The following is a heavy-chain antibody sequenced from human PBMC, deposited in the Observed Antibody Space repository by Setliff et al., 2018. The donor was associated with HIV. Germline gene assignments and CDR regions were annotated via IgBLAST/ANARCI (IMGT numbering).Heavy chain of an antibody. V-gene: IGHV3-48*04. CDR2: ISNSRTTT. J-gene: IGHJ4*02. CDR1: GFTFSSYG. CDR3: ARAKTSGTYYGWSY. D-gene: IGHD1-26*01. Sequence: GGSLRLSCAASGFTFSSYGMHWVRQAPGKGLEWISYISNSRTTTSYADSVKGRFTISRDNAKNSLYLQMNSLRAEDTAVYYCARAKTSGTYYGWSYWGQGTLVTVSS.